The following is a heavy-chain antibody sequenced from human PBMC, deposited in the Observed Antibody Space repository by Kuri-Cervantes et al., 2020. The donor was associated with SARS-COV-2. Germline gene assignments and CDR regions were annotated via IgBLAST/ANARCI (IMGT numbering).Heavy chain of an antibody. D-gene: IGHD6-19*01. CDR2: VHYSGTT. Sequence: ESLKISCDVSGDSISSTYWSWIRQPPGRGLEWIGFVHYSGTTSYSPSLKSRVTMSVDTPKNHFSLKLSSVTTADTAVYYCARGGWSLDCWGQGTLVTVSS. CDR1: GDSISSTY. V-gene: IGHV4-59*01. J-gene: IGHJ4*02. CDR3: ARGGWSLDC.